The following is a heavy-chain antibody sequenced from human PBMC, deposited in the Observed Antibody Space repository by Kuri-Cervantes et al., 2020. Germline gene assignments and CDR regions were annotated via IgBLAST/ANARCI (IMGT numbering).Heavy chain of an antibody. D-gene: IGHD6-19*01. V-gene: IGHV4-39*01. J-gene: IGHJ5*02. Sequence: SETLSLTCTVSGGSISSSSYYWGWIRQPPGKGLEWFGSIYYSGSTYYNPSLKSRVTISVDTSKNQFSLKLSSVTAADTAVYYCARHFGTAVPKTLEPMWDIAVAGTSNWFDPWGQGTLVTVSS. CDR1: GGSISSSSYY. CDR2: IYYSGST. CDR3: ARHFGTAVPKTLEPMWDIAVAGTSNWFDP.